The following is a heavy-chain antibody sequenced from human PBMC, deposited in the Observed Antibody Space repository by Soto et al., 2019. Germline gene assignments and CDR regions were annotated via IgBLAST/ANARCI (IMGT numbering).Heavy chain of an antibody. CDR3: ARGRYGDY. Sequence: GAEVKKPGASVKVSCKASGYTFTSYGITWVRQAPGQGLEWMGWISAHNGNTDYAQKLQGRVIVTRDTSTSTAYMELRSLISDDTAVYYCARGRYGDYWGQGALVTVSS. CDR1: GYTFTSYG. V-gene: IGHV1-18*01. J-gene: IGHJ4*02. CDR2: ISAHNGNT. D-gene: IGHD1-1*01.